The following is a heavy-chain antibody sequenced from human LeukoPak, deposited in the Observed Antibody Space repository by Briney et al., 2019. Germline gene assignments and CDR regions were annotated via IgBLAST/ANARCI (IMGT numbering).Heavy chain of an antibody. CDR2: IYYSGST. J-gene: IGHJ2*01. V-gene: IGHV4-59*08. Sequence: SETLSLTCTVSGGSISSYYWSWIRQPPGKGLEWIGYIYYSGSTNYNPSLKSRVTISVDTSKNQFSLKLSSVTAADAAVYYCARQGGGLWYFDLWGRGTLVTVSS. D-gene: IGHD2-15*01. CDR1: GGSISSYY. CDR3: ARQGGGLWYFDL.